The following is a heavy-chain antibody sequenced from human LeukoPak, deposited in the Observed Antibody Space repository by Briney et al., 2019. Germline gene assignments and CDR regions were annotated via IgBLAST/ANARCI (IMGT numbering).Heavy chain of an antibody. V-gene: IGHV4-39*01. CDR2: IYYSGST. J-gene: IGHJ4*02. Sequence: PSETLSLTCTVSGDSISSRSFYWDWIRQPPGKGLEWIGSIYYSGSTYYNPSLKSRVTISVDTSKNQFSLKLSSVTAADTAVYHCATSPPRGAYCGGDCLDWGQGTLVTVSS. CDR3: ATSPPRGAYCGGDCLD. D-gene: IGHD2-21*02. CDR1: GDSISSRSFY.